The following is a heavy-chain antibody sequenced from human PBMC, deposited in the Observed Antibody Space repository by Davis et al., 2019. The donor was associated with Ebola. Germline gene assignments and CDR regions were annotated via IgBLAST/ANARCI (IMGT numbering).Heavy chain of an antibody. CDR1: GFTFSGSA. V-gene: IGHV3-73*01. CDR2: IRSKANSYAT. CDR3: TSSSSLSGYDEDY. D-gene: IGHD5-12*01. Sequence: AGSLTLSCAASGFTFSGSAMHWVRQASGQGLEWVGRIRSKANSYATAYAASVKGRFTISRDDSKNTAYLQMNSLKTEDTAVYYCTSSSSLSGYDEDYWGQGTLVTVSS. J-gene: IGHJ4*02.